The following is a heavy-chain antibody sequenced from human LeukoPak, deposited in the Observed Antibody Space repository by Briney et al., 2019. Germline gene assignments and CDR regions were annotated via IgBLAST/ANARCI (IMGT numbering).Heavy chain of an antibody. CDR1: GYTFINYG. CDR3: ARHCSGSSCYSTPFDY. D-gene: IGHD2-15*01. Sequence: ASVKVSCKASGYTFINYGISWVRQAPGQGLEWMGWISAYKGNTNYAKKFQGRVTMTTDTSTSTVYMELRSLRSDDTAVFYCARHCSGSSCYSTPFDYWGQGTLVTVSS. CDR2: ISAYKGNT. V-gene: IGHV1-18*01. J-gene: IGHJ4*02.